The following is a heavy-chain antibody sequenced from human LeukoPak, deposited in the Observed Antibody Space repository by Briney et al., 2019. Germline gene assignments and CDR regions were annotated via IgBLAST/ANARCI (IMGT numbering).Heavy chain of an antibody. J-gene: IGHJ4*02. CDR2: TKRDGSEK. D-gene: IGHD6-19*01. Sequence: GGSLRLSCAASGFTLRYYWMSWVRQAPGKGLEWVTNTKRDGSEKYYVDSVKGRFTISRDNAKNSLYLQMNSLSVEDTAVYYCARDDGAVKPYWGQGTLVTVSS. CDR3: ARDDGAVKPY. CDR1: GFTLRYYW. V-gene: IGHV3-7*01.